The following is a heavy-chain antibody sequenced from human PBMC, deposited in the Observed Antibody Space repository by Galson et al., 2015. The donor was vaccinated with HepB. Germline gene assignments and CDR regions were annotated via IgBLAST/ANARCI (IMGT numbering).Heavy chain of an antibody. CDR2: INHSGST. CDR1: GGSFSRYY. CDR3: AGGWDYYGSGSYY. V-gene: IGHV4-34*01. D-gene: IGHD3-10*01. Sequence: SETLSLTCDVYGGSFSRYYWSWIRQPPGKGLEWIGEINHSGSTNYKPSLKSRVTISVDTSKNQFSLKLSSVTAADTAVYYCAGGWDYYGSGSYYWGQGTLVTVSS. J-gene: IGHJ4*02.